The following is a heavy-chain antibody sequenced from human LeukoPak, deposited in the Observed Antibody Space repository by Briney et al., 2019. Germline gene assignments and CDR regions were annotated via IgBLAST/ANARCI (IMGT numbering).Heavy chain of an antibody. CDR1: GFTVSNNY. J-gene: IGHJ6*02. CDR3: AGFSHKGV. CDR2: IYSGGST. V-gene: IGHV3-66*01. Sequence: GGSLRLSCAASGFTVSNNYMSWVRQAPGKGLEWVALIYSGGSTYYADFVKGRFTISRDNSKDTLYLQMSSLRAEDTAVYYCAGFSHKGVWGQGTTVTVSS.